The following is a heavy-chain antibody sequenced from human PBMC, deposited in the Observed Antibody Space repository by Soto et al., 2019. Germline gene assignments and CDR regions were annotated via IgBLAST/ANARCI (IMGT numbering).Heavy chain of an antibody. Sequence: EVQLLESGGGLVQPGGSLRLSCAASGFTFSSYAMSWVRQAPGKGLEWVSAISGSGGSTYYADSVKGRFTISRDNSKNTVYLQMNSLRAEDTAVYYCAKDSMVTTFPNDAFDIWGQGTMVTVSS. D-gene: IGHD4-17*01. CDR1: GFTFSSYA. CDR3: AKDSMVTTFPNDAFDI. J-gene: IGHJ3*02. CDR2: ISGSGGST. V-gene: IGHV3-23*01.